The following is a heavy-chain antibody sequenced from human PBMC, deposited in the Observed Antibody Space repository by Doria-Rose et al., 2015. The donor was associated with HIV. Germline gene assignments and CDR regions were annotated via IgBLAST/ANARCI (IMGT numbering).Heavy chain of an antibody. J-gene: IGHJ4*02. CDR2: IFSDGER. D-gene: IGHD6-13*01. CDR1: GVSLSSPGMG. CDR3: ARIKSSRWYHKYYFDF. Sequence: ETGPVLVKPTETLTLTCTVSGVSLSSPGMGVSWIRQPPGKALEWLANIFSDGERSYKTSLKIRLTISRGTSKSQVVLTMTDMDPVDTATYYCARIKSSRWYHKYYFDFWGQGALVIVSA. V-gene: IGHV2-26*01.